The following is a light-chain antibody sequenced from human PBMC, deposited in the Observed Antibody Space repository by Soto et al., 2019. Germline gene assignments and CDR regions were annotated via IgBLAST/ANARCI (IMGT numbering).Light chain of an antibody. V-gene: IGKV3-11*01. J-gene: IGKJ1*01. CDR3: QQRANWPVT. CDR2: DAS. Sequence: EIVLTQSPDTLSLSPGERATLSCRASQNVSSYFAWYQQKPGQTPRLLIYDASHRATGIPARFSGSGSGTDFTLTISSLEADDLAIYYCQQRANWPVTFGQGTRVDIK. CDR1: QNVSSY.